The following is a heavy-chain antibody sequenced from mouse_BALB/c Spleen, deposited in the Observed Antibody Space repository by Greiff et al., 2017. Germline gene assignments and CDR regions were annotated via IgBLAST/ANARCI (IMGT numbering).Heavy chain of an antibody. Sequence: VHVKQSGTVLARPGASVKMSCKASGYSFTSYWMHWVKQRPGQGLEWIGAIYPGNSDTSYNQKFKGKAKLTAVTSASTAYMELSSLTNEDSAVYYCTPITTVVEGFAYWGQGTLVTVSA. V-gene: IGHV1-5*01. D-gene: IGHD1-1*01. CDR3: TPITTVVEGFAY. CDR1: GYSFTSYW. CDR2: IYPGNSDT. J-gene: IGHJ3*01.